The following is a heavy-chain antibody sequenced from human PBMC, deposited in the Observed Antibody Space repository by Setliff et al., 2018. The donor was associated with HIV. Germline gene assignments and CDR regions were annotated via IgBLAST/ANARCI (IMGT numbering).Heavy chain of an antibody. CDR3: AREGGSERMPFFYYYMDV. CDR2: ISWDGATT. CDR1: GFIFDGYA. Sequence: GGSLSLSCADSGFIFDGYAMHWVRQVPGKGLEWVALISWDGATTNYADSVKGRFTISRDSSKNSLYLQMNSLRTEDTALYYCAREGGSERMPFFYYYMDVWGKGTTVTVSS. J-gene: IGHJ6*03. V-gene: IGHV3-43*01. D-gene: IGHD3-10*01.